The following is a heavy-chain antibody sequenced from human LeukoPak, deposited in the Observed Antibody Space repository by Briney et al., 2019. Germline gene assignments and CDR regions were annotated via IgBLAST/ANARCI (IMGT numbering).Heavy chain of an antibody. J-gene: IGHJ6*03. CDR3: ARDLAARSYYYMDV. D-gene: IGHD6-6*01. CDR1: GYTFTTYG. CDR2: ISVYNGNT. Sequence: ASVKVSCKASGYTFTTYGITWVRQAPGQGLEWMGWISVYNGNTNYAQKLQGRVSMTTDTSTSTAYMELRSLRSDDTAVYYCARDLAARSYYYMDVWGKGTTVTVSS. V-gene: IGHV1-18*01.